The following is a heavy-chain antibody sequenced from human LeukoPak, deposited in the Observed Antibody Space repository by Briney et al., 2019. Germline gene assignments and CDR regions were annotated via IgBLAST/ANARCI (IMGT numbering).Heavy chain of an antibody. V-gene: IGHV1-2*02. CDR2: INPNSGDP. D-gene: IGHD6-13*01. Sequence: EASVKVSCKASGGTFSSYAISWVRQAPGQGLEWMGWINPNSGDPNYAQKFQGRVTMTRDTSISTAYMELSRLRSDDTAVYFCASAYSSSEDAFDLWGQGTLVTVSS. CDR3: ASAYSSSEDAFDL. J-gene: IGHJ3*01. CDR1: GGTFSSYA.